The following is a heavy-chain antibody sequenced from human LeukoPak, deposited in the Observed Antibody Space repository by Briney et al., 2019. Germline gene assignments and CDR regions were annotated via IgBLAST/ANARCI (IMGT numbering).Heavy chain of an antibody. CDR2: INPNSGGT. CDR3: ARDNAGASWFDP. Sequence: ASVKVSCKASGYTFTGYYIHWVRQAPGQGLEWMGWINPNSGGTNYAQKFQGRVTMTRDTSISTAYMELSRLRSDDTAVYYCARDNAGASWFDPWGQGTLVTVSS. V-gene: IGHV1-2*02. CDR1: GYTFTGYY. D-gene: IGHD1-26*01. J-gene: IGHJ5*02.